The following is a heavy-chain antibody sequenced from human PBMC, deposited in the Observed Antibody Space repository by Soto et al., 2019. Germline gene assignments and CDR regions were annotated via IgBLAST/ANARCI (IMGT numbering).Heavy chain of an antibody. J-gene: IGHJ4*02. CDR3: ARVAIFGVAPLYYFDY. Sequence: QVQLVQSGAEVQKPGSSVKVSCKASGGTFSSYAISWVRQAPGQGLEWMGGIIPIFGTANYAQKFQGRVTIPADESTSKAYMELRSLRSEDTAVYYCARVAIFGVAPLYYFDYWGQGTLVTVSS. CDR2: IIPIFGTA. D-gene: IGHD3-3*01. V-gene: IGHV1-69*01. CDR1: GGTFSSYA.